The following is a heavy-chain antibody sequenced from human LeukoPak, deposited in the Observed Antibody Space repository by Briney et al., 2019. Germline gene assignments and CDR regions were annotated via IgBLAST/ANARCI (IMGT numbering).Heavy chain of an antibody. CDR3: ARELGWYSSGWYLAFDI. J-gene: IGHJ3*02. Sequence: SETLSLTCTVSGVSISSYYWSWIRPPPGKGLGWIGYIYYSGSTNYNPSLKSRVTISVDTSKNQFSLKLSSVTAADTAVYYCARELGWYSSGWYLAFDIWGQGTMVTVSS. V-gene: IGHV4-59*01. D-gene: IGHD6-19*01. CDR2: IYYSGST. CDR1: GVSISSYY.